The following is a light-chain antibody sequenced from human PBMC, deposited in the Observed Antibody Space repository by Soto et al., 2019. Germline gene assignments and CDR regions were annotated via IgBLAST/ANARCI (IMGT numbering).Light chain of an antibody. CDR2: GAS. Sequence: VLAQSPGTLSLSPGDRATLSCRASQSVSSNLAWYQQKPGQAPSLLIYGASTRATGIPARFSGSGSGTDFTLTISSLQSEDFAVYYCQQYNNWPRPFGQGTKVAIK. V-gene: IGKV3-15*01. CDR1: QSVSSN. CDR3: QQYNNWPRP. J-gene: IGKJ1*01.